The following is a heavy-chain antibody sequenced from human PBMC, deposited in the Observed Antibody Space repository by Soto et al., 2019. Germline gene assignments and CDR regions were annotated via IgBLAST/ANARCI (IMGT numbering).Heavy chain of an antibody. V-gene: IGHV5-51*03. CDR2: IYPGDSDT. CDR3: ARFPYGSGGNFGYYYGMDV. Sequence: EVQLVQSGAEVKKPGESLKISCKGSGYSFTSYWIGWVRQMPGKGLEWMGIIYPGDSDTRYSPSFQGQVTISADKSISTAYLQWSSLKASYPAMYYCARFPYGSGGNFGYYYGMDVWGQGTTVTVSS. CDR1: GYSFTSYW. D-gene: IGHD3-10*01. J-gene: IGHJ6*02.